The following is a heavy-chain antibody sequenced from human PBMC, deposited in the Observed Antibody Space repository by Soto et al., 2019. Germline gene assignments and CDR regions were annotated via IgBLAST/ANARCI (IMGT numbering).Heavy chain of an antibody. J-gene: IGHJ4*02. CDR2: IYWDDDK. Sequence: QITLNESGTTVVKPAETLTLTCTFSGFSLTTCGVGVGWIRQSPGKAPEWLALIYWDDDKRYSASLKSRLTITKDTSKNQVVLTMASVDPADTATYYCAHRILRTVFGLVTTTAIYFDFWGQGTPVVVSS. CDR1: GFSLTTCGVG. CDR3: AHRILRTVFGLVTTTAIYFDF. V-gene: IGHV2-5*02. D-gene: IGHD3-3*01.